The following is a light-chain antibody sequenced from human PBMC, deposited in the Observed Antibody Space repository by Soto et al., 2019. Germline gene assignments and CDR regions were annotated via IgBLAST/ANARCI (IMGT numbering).Light chain of an antibody. Sequence: QSALTQPPSASGTPGQRVTISCSGSSSNIGKTFVYWYQHFPGAAPKLHIYRNTLRPSGGPDRFSAYKSSTSTSLAITRPRSEDEADYYCASCDNNLSGYVFGTGTKVTVL. CDR2: RNT. CDR3: ASCDNNLSGYV. J-gene: IGLJ1*01. CDR1: SSNIGKTF. V-gene: IGLV1-47*01.